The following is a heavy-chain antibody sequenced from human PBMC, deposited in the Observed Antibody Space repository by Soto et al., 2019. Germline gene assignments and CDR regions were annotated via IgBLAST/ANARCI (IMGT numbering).Heavy chain of an antibody. Sequence: QVQLVQSGAEVKKPGASVRLSCKASGYSFTTYGVTWVRQAPGQGLEWMGWISTYNGDTRVAQQHQGRVTLTTDTSTNAAHMELRSLRSDDTAIYYCARTEGRSTRGDYWGQGTLVTVSS. V-gene: IGHV1-18*01. CDR1: GYSFTTYG. D-gene: IGHD2-8*01. J-gene: IGHJ4*02. CDR2: ISTYNGDT. CDR3: ARTEGRSTRGDY.